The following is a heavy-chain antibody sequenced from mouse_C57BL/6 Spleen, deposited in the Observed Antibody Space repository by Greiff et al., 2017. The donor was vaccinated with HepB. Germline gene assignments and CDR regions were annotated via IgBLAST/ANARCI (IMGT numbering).Heavy chain of an antibody. J-gene: IGHJ3*01. Sequence: VKVVESDAELVKPGASVKISCKVSGYTFTDHTIHWMKQRPEQGLEWIGYIYPRDGSTKYNEKFKGKATLTADKSSSTAYMQLNSLTSEDSAVYFCASLYYDYDGAWFAYWGQGTLVTVSA. CDR1: GYTFTDHT. D-gene: IGHD2-4*01. V-gene: IGHV1-78*01. CDR2: IYPRDGST. CDR3: ASLYYDYDGAWFAY.